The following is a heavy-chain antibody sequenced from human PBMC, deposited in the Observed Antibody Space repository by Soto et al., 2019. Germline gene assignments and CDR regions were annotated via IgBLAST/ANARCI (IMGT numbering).Heavy chain of an antibody. CDR3: ARARIFGVVITKYYYYGMDV. D-gene: IGHD3-3*01. J-gene: IGHJ6*02. CDR1: GGSFSGYY. CDR2: INHSGST. V-gene: IGHV4-34*01. Sequence: SETLSLTCAVYGGSFSGYYWSWIRQPPGKGLEWIGEINHSGSTNYNPSLKSRVTISVDTSKNQFSLKLSSVTAADTAVYYCARARIFGVVITKYYYYGMDVWGQGTTVTASS.